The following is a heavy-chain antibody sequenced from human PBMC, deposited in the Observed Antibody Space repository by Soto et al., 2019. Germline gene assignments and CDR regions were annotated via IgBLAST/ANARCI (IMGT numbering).Heavy chain of an antibody. Sequence: QAQLVQSGAEVKKPGSSVKVSCKASGGTFNRETFSWVRQAPGQGLQWMGRIIPVLDVTEYPQNFQGRVTITADTSTSTVYLALSGLASDDTAVYYCARGGKLGGDLDVWGQGTPVIVSS. V-gene: IGHV1-69*02. CDR2: IIPVLDVT. CDR1: GGTFNRET. J-gene: IGHJ6*02. CDR3: ARGGKLGGDLDV. D-gene: IGHD3-10*01.